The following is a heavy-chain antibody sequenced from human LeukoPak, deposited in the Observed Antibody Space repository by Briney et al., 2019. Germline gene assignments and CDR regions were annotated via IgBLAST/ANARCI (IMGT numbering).Heavy chain of an antibody. CDR1: GFTFSSYS. J-gene: IGHJ5*02. D-gene: IGHD2-2*01. Sequence: PGGSLRLSCAASGFTFSSYSMNWVRQAPGKGLEWVSSISSSSSYIYYADSVKGRFTISRDNAKNSLYLQMNSLRAEDTAVYYCASTDFVVVPAAPINWFDPWGQGTLVTVSS. CDR2: ISSSSSYI. CDR3: ASTDFVVVPAAPINWFDP. V-gene: IGHV3-21*01.